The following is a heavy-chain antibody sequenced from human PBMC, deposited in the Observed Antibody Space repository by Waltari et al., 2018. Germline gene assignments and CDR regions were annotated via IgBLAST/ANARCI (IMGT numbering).Heavy chain of an antibody. D-gene: IGHD5-12*01. J-gene: IGHJ4*02. Sequence: QVQLQESGPGLVKPSETLSLTCAVSGYSISSGYYWGWIRQPPGKGLEWLGSIYHSGSTYYNPALKSRVTISVDTSKNQFSLELSSVTAADTAVYYCARDRDGYNWSDYWGQGTLVTVSS. V-gene: IGHV4-38-2*02. CDR3: ARDRDGYNWSDY. CDR1: GYSISSGYY. CDR2: IYHSGST.